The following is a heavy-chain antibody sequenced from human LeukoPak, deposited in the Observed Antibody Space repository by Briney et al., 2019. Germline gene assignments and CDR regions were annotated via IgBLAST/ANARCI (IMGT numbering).Heavy chain of an antibody. V-gene: IGHV1-8*03. J-gene: IGHJ6*03. CDR2: MNPNSGNT. Sequence: ASVKVSCKASGYTSTSYDINWVRQATGQGLEWMGWMNPNSGNTGYAQKFQGRVTITRNTSISTAYMELSSLRSEDTAVYYCARDRVVRNYYYYYMDVWGKGTTVTISS. CDR1: GYTSTSYD. CDR3: ARDRVVRNYYYYYMDV. D-gene: IGHD3-3*01.